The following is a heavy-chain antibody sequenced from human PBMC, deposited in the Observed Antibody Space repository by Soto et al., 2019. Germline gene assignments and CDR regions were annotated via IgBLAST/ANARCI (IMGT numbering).Heavy chain of an antibody. Sequence: GGSLRLSCAASGFPFTTYWMNWVRQAPGKGLVWVSRLSNDGSSTSYADSVKGRFTISRDNAKSTLYMQMNSLKTEDTAVYYCTTDSYITMIVVRFDYWGHGTLVTVSS. CDR1: GFPFTTYW. CDR3: TTDSYITMIVVRFDY. V-gene: IGHV3-74*01. J-gene: IGHJ4*01. CDR2: LSNDGSST. D-gene: IGHD3-22*01.